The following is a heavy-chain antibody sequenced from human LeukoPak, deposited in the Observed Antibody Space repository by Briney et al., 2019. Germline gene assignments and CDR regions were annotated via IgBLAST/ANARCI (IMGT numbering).Heavy chain of an antibody. D-gene: IGHD6-19*01. CDR3: ARDSSSGWYGFYYYGMDV. CDR1: GYTFTSYY. V-gene: IGHV1-46*01. Sequence: ASVKVSCKASGYTFTSYYMHWVRQAPGQGLEWMGIINPSGGSTSYAQKFQGRVTMTRDTSTSTVYMELSRLRSDDTAVYYCARDSSSGWYGFYYYGMDVWGQGTTVTVSS. CDR2: INPSGGST. J-gene: IGHJ6*02.